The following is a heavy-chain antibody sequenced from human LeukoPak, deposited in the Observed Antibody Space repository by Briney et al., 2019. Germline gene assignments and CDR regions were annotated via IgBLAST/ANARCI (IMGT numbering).Heavy chain of an antibody. CDR2: VYSSGST. Sequence: PSETLSLTCTVSGGSISSYYWSWIRQPPGKGLEWIGYVYSSGSTNYNPSVKSRVTISVDTSKNQFSLKLNSVTAADTAVYYCGRHQFYCRGASCYPDWFDPWGQGILVTVSS. J-gene: IGHJ5*02. D-gene: IGHD2-15*01. CDR3: GRHQFYCRGASCYPDWFDP. V-gene: IGHV4-59*08. CDR1: GGSISSYY.